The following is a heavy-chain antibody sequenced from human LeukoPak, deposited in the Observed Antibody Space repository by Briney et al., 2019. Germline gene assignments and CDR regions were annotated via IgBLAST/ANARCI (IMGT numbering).Heavy chain of an antibody. Sequence: PGGSLRLSCVVSGFTFSNYWMTWVRQAPGKGLEWVANIQQDGSEKYYVDSVKGRFTIFRDNAKNSVYLQMNSLRAEDTAVYYCARFGYSHGYGWGGGYYYYYYMDVWGKGTTVTASS. D-gene: IGHD5-18*01. CDR3: ARFGYSHGYGWGGGYYYYYYMDV. CDR2: IQQDGSEK. CDR1: GFTFSNYW. V-gene: IGHV3-7*01. J-gene: IGHJ6*03.